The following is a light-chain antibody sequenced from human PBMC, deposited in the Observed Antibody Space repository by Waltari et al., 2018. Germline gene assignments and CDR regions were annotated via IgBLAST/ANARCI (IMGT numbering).Light chain of an antibody. J-gene: IGKJ1*01. V-gene: IGKV4-1*01. CDR2: WAF. CDR1: RSILSSANNKNY. CDR3: QEYYTIPPWA. Sequence: DIVMTQSPDSLAMSLGERATINCRSSRSILSSANNKNYLGWYQKKPGQPPKLLFYWAFTRQSGVPDRFSASGCGTDFSLTISSLQAEDVAVYYCQEYYTIPPWAFGQGTKVEIK.